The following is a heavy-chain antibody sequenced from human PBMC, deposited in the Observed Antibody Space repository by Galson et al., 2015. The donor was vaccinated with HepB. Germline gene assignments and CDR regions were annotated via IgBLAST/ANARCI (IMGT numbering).Heavy chain of an antibody. Sequence: SLRLSCAASGFTFSSYWMHWVRQAPGKGLVWVSRINSDGSSTSYADSVKGRFTISRDNAENTLYLQMNSLRAEDTAVYYCARGGYYDILTGLYYFDYWGQGTLVTVSS. V-gene: IGHV3-74*01. CDR1: GFTFSSYW. D-gene: IGHD3-9*01. CDR3: ARGGYYDILTGLYYFDY. CDR2: INSDGSST. J-gene: IGHJ4*02.